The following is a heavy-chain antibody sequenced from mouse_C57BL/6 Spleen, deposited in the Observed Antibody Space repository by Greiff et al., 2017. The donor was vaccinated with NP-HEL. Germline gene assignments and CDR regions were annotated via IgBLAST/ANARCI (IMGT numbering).Heavy chain of an antibody. CDR3: ARHRVSSSYFDY. CDR2: ISGGGGNT. CDR1: GFTFSSYT. Sequence: EVKLVESGGGLVKPGGSLKLSCAASGFTFSSYTMSWVRQTPEKRLEWVATISGGGGNTYYPDSVKGRFTISRDNAKNTLYLQMSSLRSEDTALYYCARHRVSSSYFDYWGQGTTLTVSS. J-gene: IGHJ2*01. V-gene: IGHV5-9*01.